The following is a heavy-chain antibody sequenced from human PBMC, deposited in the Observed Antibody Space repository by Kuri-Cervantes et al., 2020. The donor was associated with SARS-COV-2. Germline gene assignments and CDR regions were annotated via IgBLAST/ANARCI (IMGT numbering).Heavy chain of an antibody. Sequence: GSLRLSCAVYGGSFSGYYWSWIRQPPGKGLEWIGEINHSGSTNYNPSLKSRVTISVDTSKNQFSLKLSSVTAADTAVYCCARGWLFGYWGQGTLVTVSS. D-gene: IGHD2-21*01. V-gene: IGHV4-34*01. J-gene: IGHJ4*02. CDR1: GGSFSGYY. CDR3: ARGWLFGY. CDR2: INHSGST.